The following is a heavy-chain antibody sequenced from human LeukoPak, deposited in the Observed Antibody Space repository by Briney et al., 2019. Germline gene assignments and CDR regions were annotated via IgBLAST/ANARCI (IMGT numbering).Heavy chain of an antibody. CDR2: INTDGSST. V-gene: IGHV3-74*01. D-gene: IGHD3-22*01. Sequence: PGGSLRLSCAASGLTFSSYWMHWVRQAPGKGLVWVSRINTDGSSTSYADSVKGRFTISRDNAKNTLYLQMNSLRAEDTAVYYCARERRYYDSSGYYYYFDYWGQGTLVTVSS. CDR1: GLTFSSYW. CDR3: ARERRYYDSSGYYYYFDY. J-gene: IGHJ4*02.